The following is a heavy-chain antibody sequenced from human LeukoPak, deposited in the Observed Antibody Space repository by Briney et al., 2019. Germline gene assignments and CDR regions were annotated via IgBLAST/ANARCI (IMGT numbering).Heavy chain of an antibody. V-gene: IGHV1-8*03. CDR3: ARDPHGRRWNPYAFNL. D-gene: IGHD1-1*01. CDR2: MNPNSGNT. J-gene: IGHJ3*01. CDR1: GYTFTSYD. Sequence: ASVKVSCKASGYTFTSYDINWVRQATGQGLEWMGWMNPNSGNTGYAQKFQGRVTITRNTSISTAYMELSSLRSEDTAMYYCARDPHGRRWNPYAFNLRGQGTMVTVSS.